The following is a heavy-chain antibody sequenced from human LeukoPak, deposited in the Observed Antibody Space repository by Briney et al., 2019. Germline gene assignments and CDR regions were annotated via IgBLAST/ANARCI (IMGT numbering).Heavy chain of an antibody. CDR3: ARVVASTSIDS. V-gene: IGHV4-39*01. CDR1: GGYISSSSYF. D-gene: IGHD2-15*01. CDR2: MFYSGST. Sequence: SETLALTCTISGGYISSSSYFWGWIRQPPGKGLEWIGSMFYSGSTYYNPSLKSRVTISVNTSKNQFSLKLTSVTAADTAIYYCARVVASTSIDSWGQGTLVTVSS. J-gene: IGHJ4*02.